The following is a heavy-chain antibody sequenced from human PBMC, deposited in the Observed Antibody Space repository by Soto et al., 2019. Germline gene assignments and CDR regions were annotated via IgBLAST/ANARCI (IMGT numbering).Heavy chain of an antibody. J-gene: IGHJ5*02. D-gene: IGHD2-2*01. CDR3: ARDPRYCISTSCYHWFDP. CDR1: GGSISSYY. Sequence: SEMLSLTCTVSGGSISSYYWSWIRQPPGKGLEWIGYIYYSGSTNYNPSLKSRVTISVDTSKNQFSLKLSSVTAADTAVYYWARDPRYCISTSCYHWFDPWGQGTLVTVSS. V-gene: IGHV4-59*01. CDR2: IYYSGST.